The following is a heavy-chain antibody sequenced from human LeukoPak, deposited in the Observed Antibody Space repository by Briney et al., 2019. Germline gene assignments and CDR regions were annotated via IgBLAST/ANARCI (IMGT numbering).Heavy chain of an antibody. CDR3: ATAHRVLYSGGQDLLYYGMDV. CDR2: ISYDGSNK. Sequence: GGALRLSCVASGFTFSSYAMHWVRQAPGKGLEWVAVISYDGSNKYYADSVKGRFTISRDNSKNTLFLQMNSLRAEDTAVYYCATAHRVLYSGGQDLLYYGMDVWGQGTTVTVSS. CDR1: GFTFSSYA. J-gene: IGHJ6*02. D-gene: IGHD1-26*01. V-gene: IGHV3-30*03.